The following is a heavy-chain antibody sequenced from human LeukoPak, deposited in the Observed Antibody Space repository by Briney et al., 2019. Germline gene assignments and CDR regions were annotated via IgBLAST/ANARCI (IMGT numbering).Heavy chain of an antibody. V-gene: IGHV3-23*01. CDR3: AREQNIRGVIIIVDS. D-gene: IGHD3-10*01. CDR1: GFTFSSYT. J-gene: IGHJ4*02. Sequence: GGSLRLSCAASGFTFSSYTMTWVRQAQGTGLEWVSSISGSGGGTYYADSVKGRFTISRDNSINTLYLEVNGLRADDTAIYYCAREQNIRGVIIIVDSWGQGTLVTVSS. CDR2: ISGSGGGT.